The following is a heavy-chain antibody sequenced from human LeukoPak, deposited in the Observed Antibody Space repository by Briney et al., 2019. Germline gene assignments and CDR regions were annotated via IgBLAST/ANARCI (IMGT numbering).Heavy chain of an antibody. CDR2: ITGSGSTT. J-gene: IGHJ4*02. D-gene: IGHD6-19*01. Sequence: GGSLRLSCAASGFAFSNYGMNWVRQAPGKGLEWVSGITGSGSTTYYADSVKGRFTISRDNSKNTLYLQMNSLRAEDTAVYYCARSSGWYVGAYFDYWGQGTLVTVSS. CDR1: GFAFSNYG. V-gene: IGHV3-23*01. CDR3: ARSSGWYVGAYFDY.